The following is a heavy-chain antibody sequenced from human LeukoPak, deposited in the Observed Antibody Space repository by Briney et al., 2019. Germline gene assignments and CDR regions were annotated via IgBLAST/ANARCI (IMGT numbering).Heavy chain of an antibody. Sequence: GGSLRLSCAASGFTFSNFAMTWVRQAPGKGLEWVSSIVGSSSTYYADSLKGRFTISRDNAKNSLYLQMNSLRAEDTAVYYCARDSSSVWDYYYYGMDVWGQGTTVTVSS. D-gene: IGHD6-19*01. CDR2: IVGSSST. J-gene: IGHJ6*02. V-gene: IGHV3-21*01. CDR1: GFTFSNFA. CDR3: ARDSSSVWDYYYYGMDV.